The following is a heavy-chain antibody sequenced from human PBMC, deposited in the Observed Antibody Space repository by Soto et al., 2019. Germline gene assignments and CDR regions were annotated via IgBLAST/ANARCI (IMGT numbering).Heavy chain of an antibody. V-gene: IGHV3-30-3*01. D-gene: IGHD2-8*01. CDR1: GFTFSSYA. CDR3: ERELLMVYVNYGMDV. Sequence: GGSLRLSCAASGFTFSSYAMHWVRQAPGKGLEWVAVISYDGSNKYYADSVKGRFTISRDNSKNTLYLQMNSLRAEDTAVYYCERELLMVYVNYGMDVWGQGTTVTVSS. CDR2: ISYDGSNK. J-gene: IGHJ6*02.